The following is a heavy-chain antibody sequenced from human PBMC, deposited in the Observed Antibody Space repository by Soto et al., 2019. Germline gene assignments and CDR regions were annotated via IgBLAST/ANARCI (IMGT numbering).Heavy chain of an antibody. V-gene: IGHV3-30*03. J-gene: IGHJ4*02. CDR1: GFSFSSYG. CDR3: ARGYYDSSGYFFDY. CDR2: ISCDGNKK. D-gene: IGHD3-22*01. Sequence: HVQLVESGGGVVQPGRSLRLSCAASGFSFSSYGMHWVRQAPGKGLKWVAMISCDGNKKYYPDSVKGRFTISRDNSKKTLYLQMDSLRAEDTAVYYCARGYYDSSGYFFDYWGQGTLVTVSS.